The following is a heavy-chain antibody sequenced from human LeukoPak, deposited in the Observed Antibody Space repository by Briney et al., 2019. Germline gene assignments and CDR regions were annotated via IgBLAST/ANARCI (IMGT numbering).Heavy chain of an antibody. D-gene: IGHD2-2*01. CDR3: ASYCSSTSCPPDAFDI. J-gene: IGHJ3*02. CDR1: GYTFTSYG. CDR2: ISAYNGNT. Sequence: ASVKVSCKASGYTFTSYGISWVRQAPGQGLEWMGWISAYNGNTNYAQKLQGRVTMTTDTSTSTAYMELRNLRSDDTAVYYCASYCSSTSCPPDAFDIWGQGTMVTVSS. V-gene: IGHV1-18*01.